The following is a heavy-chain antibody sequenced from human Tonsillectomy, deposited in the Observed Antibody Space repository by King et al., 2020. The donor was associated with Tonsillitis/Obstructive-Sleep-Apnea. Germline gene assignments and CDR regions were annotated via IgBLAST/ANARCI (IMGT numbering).Heavy chain of an antibody. CDR3: ARARDTPQFCTSGRCSGYFDS. CDR1: GFTFDDYA. CDR2: IDRNSVTI. D-gene: IGHD2-8*01. V-gene: IGHV3-9*01. Sequence: VQLVESGGSSVQPGRSLRLSCATSGFTFDDYAMHWVRQRPGKGLECVSSIDRNSVTIRYADSVKGRFTISRDNAKNSLFLEMRSLRADDTAFYYCARARDTPQFCTSGRCSGYFDSWGQGTLVSVSP. J-gene: IGHJ4*02.